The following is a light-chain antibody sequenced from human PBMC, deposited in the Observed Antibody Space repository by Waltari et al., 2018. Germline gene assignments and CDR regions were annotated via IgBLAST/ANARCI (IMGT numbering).Light chain of an antibody. V-gene: IGKV1-12*01. CDR1: QDITNW. CDR3: QKADSFPPYT. J-gene: IGKJ2*01. Sequence: DIQMTQSPSSVSASLGDTVTITCRASQDITNWLAWFQQNPGKTPKLLSSAASSLRSGVPSRFSGSGFGTDFTLTISNLQPEDFAIYYCQKADSFPPYTFGQGTKVEIQ. CDR2: AAS.